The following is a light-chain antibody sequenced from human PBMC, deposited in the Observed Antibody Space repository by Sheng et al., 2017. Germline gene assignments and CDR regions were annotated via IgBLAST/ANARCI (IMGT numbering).Light chain of an antibody. CDR1: QSISSY. Sequence: DIQMTQSPSSLSASVGDRVTITCRASQSISSYLNWYQQKPGKAPNLLIYAASSLQSGVPSRFSGSGSGTDFTLTISSLQPEDFATYYCQQSYNMPFTFGQGTKLEIK. CDR2: AAS. J-gene: IGKJ2*01. CDR3: QQSYNMPFT. V-gene: IGKV1-39*01.